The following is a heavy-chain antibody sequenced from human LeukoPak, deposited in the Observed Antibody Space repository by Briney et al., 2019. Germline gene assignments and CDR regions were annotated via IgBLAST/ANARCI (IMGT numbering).Heavy chain of an antibody. CDR3: ARESRIVVVPAANRRPLQQLGPSVDY. J-gene: IGHJ4*02. D-gene: IGHD2-2*01. V-gene: IGHV1-46*01. CDR2: INPSGGST. CDR1: GYTFTSYY. Sequence: ASVKVSCKAFGYTFTSYYMHWVRQAPGQGLEWMGIINPSGGSTSYAQKFQGRVTMTSDMSTSTVYMELSSLRSEDTAVYYCARESRIVVVPAANRRPLQQLGPSVDYWGQGTLVTVSS.